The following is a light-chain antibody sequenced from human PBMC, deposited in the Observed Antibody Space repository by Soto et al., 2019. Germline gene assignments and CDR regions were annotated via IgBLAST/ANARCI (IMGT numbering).Light chain of an antibody. J-gene: IGKJ4*01. CDR2: SAS. CDR3: QKTYSTPLT. V-gene: IGKV1-39*01. Sequence: DIQMTQSPTSLPASVGDTVSITCWASRSITSYLNWYQQKPGKAPKLLIYSASTLQSGVPSRFSGSGSGTDFTLTISSLQPEDFATYYCQKTYSTPLTFGGGTKLEI. CDR1: RSITSY.